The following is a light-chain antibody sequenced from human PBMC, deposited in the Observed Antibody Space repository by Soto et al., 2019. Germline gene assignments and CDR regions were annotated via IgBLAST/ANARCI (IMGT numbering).Light chain of an antibody. CDR1: QDIRTE. CDR3: LQDYNYPRT. V-gene: IGKV1-6*01. Sequence: AIQMTQSQSSLSASVGDRVTITCRSSQDIRTELGWYQQRPGKAPNLLIYGSSTLQTGVPSRFSGSGSGTDFFLTISSLQPYDVATYFCLQDYNYPRTFGQGTKLQIK. J-gene: IGKJ2*01. CDR2: GSS.